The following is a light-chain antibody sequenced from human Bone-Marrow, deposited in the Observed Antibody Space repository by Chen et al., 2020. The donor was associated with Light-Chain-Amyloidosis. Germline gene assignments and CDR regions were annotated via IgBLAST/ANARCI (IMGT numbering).Light chain of an antibody. V-gene: IGLV3-25*03. Sequence: SYELTQPPSVSVSPGQTARITCSGDDLPTKYAYWYQQKPGQAPVLGIHRDPERPSWISERFSGSSSGTTATLTISGVQAEDEADYHCQSADSSGTYEVIFGGGTKLTVL. CDR1: DLPTKY. CDR3: QSADSSGTYEVI. CDR2: RDP. J-gene: IGLJ2*01.